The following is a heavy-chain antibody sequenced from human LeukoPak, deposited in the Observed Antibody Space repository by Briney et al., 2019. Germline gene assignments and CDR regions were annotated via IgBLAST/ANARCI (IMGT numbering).Heavy chain of an antibody. J-gene: IGHJ4*02. D-gene: IGHD3-3*01. CDR3: ARGRYQEWPTSDY. CDR1: GGSFSGFH. Sequence: SETLSLTCAVYGGSFSGFHRSWIRQPPGKGLEWIGENHHDGSTNYNPSLKTRVSISVDTSKNQFSLSLSSVTAADTAMYYCARGRYQEWPTSDYWGQGALVTVSS. V-gene: IGHV4-34*01. CDR2: NHHDGST.